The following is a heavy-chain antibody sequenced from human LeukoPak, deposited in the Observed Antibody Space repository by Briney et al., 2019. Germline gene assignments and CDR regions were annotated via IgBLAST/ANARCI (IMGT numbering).Heavy chain of an antibody. D-gene: IGHD3-10*01. CDR2: IKQDGSEK. J-gene: IGHJ4*02. Sequence: PGGSLRLSCAASGFTFSSYWMSWVRQAPGKGLEWVADIKQDGSEKYYVDSVMGRFTISRDNANNTLLLQMNSLRAEDTAVFYCARVPFTMGYYGSVTLYRFDHWGQGTLVTVSS. CDR3: ARVPFTMGYYGSVTLYRFDH. CDR1: GFTFSSYW. V-gene: IGHV3-7*01.